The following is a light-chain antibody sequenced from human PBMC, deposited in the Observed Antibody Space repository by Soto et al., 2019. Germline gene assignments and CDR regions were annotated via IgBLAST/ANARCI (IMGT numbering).Light chain of an antibody. Sequence: QSALTQPASVSGSPGQSITISCTGTSSDIGGYNYVSWYQQHPGRAPKLIIYEVSNWASGVSLRFSGSKSGNTASLTIFGLQAEDEADDYCASYASSYTLVFGGGTKLTVL. V-gene: IGLV2-14*01. CDR3: ASYASSYTLV. CDR2: EVS. J-gene: IGLJ2*01. CDR1: SSDIGGYNY.